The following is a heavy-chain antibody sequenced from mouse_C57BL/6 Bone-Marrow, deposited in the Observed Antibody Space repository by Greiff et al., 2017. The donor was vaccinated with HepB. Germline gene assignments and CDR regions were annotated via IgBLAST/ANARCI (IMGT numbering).Heavy chain of an antibody. CDR2: INSDGGST. D-gene: IGHD2-3*01. CDR1: EYEFPSHD. CDR3: ARLGYYPWYFDV. J-gene: IGHJ1*03. V-gene: IGHV5-2*01. Sequence: DVKLQESGGGLVQPGESLKLSCESNEYEFPSHDMSWVRKTPEKRLELVAAINSDGGSTYYPDTMERRFIISRDNTKKTLYLQMSSLRSEDTALYYCARLGYYPWYFDVWGTGTTVTVSS.